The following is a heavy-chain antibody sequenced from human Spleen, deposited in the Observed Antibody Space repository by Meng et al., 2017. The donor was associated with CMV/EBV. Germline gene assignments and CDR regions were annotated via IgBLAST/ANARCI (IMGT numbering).Heavy chain of an antibody. CDR1: GGTFSSYA. CDR2: IIPILGIA. Sequence: SVKVSCKASGGTFSSYAISWVRQAPGQGLEWMGGIIPILGIANYAQKLQGRVTMTTDTSTSTAYMELRSLRSDDTAVYYCARERVVVWYYYGMDVWGQGTTVTVSS. CDR3: ARERVVVWYYYGMDV. J-gene: IGHJ6*02. D-gene: IGHD2-21*01. V-gene: IGHV1-69*10.